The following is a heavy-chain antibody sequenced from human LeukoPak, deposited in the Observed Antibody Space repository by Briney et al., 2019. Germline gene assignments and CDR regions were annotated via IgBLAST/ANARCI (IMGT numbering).Heavy chain of an antibody. CDR1: GFTFSSNG. V-gene: IGHV3-30*02. CDR2: IRYGGNDE. Sequence: GGSLRLSCAASGFTFSSNGMHWVRQAPGKGLEWVAFIRYGGNDERYADSVKGRFTISRDNSKNTLYLQMNSLRAEDTAVYYCARENYGDYYYYGMDVWGQGTTVTVSS. CDR3: ARENYGDYYYYGMDV. J-gene: IGHJ6*02. D-gene: IGHD4-17*01.